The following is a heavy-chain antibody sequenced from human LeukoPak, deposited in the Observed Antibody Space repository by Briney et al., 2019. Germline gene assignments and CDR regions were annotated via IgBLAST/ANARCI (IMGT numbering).Heavy chain of an antibody. D-gene: IGHD3-9*01. CDR2: ISRSGNT. V-gene: IGHV4-59*08. Sequence: SETLSLTCNVAGVSISSSYWSWIRQPPGKGLEWIGCISRSGNTNFNPSLKSRFSLSRDTSKNQISLKLNSVTAADTALYYCARGYFDSHDSSNAFDVWGQGTMVTVSS. CDR3: ARGYFDSHDSSNAFDV. J-gene: IGHJ3*01. CDR1: GVSISSSY.